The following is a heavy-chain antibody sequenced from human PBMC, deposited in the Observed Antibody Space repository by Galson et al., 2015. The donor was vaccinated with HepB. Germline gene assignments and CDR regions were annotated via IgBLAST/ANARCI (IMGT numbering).Heavy chain of an antibody. D-gene: IGHD3-16*01. CDR2: ISGSGSNT. CDR1: GVTFTNYA. Sequence: SLRLACAASGVTFTNYAMSWVRQAPGKGLEWVSTISGSGSNTYYADSVKGRFTISRGNSKSTLYLQTNSLRAEDTAVYYCATLYEDKPRYYSYYYGMDVWGQGTTVTVAS. J-gene: IGHJ6*02. V-gene: IGHV3-23*01. CDR3: ATLYEDKPRYYSYYYGMDV.